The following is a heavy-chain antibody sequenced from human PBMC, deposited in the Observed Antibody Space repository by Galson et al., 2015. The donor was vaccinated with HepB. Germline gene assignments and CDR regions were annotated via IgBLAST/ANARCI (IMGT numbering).Heavy chain of an antibody. Sequence: TLSLTCAVYGGPLRGYYWSWIRQSPGKGPEWIGQIDHSGDTNYNPSLKSRVTTSVDTSKNQFSLKLSSVTAADTAVFYCARQGNYGMDVWGQGTTVTVSS. CDR1: GGPLRGYY. CDR2: IDHSGDT. CDR3: ARQGNYGMDV. J-gene: IGHJ6*02. V-gene: IGHV4-34*01.